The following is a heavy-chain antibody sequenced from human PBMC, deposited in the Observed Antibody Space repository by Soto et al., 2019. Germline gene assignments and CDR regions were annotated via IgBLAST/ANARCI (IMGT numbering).Heavy chain of an antibody. D-gene: IGHD6-6*01. Sequence: PSETLSLTCAVYGGSFSGYYWSWIRQPPGKGLEWIGEINHSGGTNYNPSLKSRVTISVDTSKNQFSLKLSSVTAADTAVYYCARVGAARDYYYYYYMDVWGKGTTVTVSS. CDR3: ARVGAARDYYYYYYMDV. CDR2: INHSGGT. CDR1: GGSFSGYY. V-gene: IGHV4-34*01. J-gene: IGHJ6*03.